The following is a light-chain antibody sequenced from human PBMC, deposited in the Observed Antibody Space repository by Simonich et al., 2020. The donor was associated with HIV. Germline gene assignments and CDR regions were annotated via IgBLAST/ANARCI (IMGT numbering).Light chain of an antibody. Sequence: DIQMTQSPYSVSASVGDRVTITCGASRGISTWLAWYRQKPGDAPHLLIYAASSLHSGVPSSFCGSTSGTDFTLTISSLQPEDFASYYCQQFNSKPYTFGLGTKLEIK. CDR3: QQFNSKPYT. CDR2: AAS. V-gene: IGKV1-12*01. CDR1: RGISTW. J-gene: IGKJ2*01.